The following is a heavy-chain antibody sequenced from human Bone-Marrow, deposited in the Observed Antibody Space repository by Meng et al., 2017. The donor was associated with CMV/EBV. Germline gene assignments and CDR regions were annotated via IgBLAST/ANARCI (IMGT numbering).Heavy chain of an antibody. CDR1: TFSSYS. J-gene: IGHJ3*02. CDR3: ARERPPLWFGDQPGAFDI. CDR2: ISSSSSYI. D-gene: IGHD3-10*01. V-gene: IGHV3-21*01. Sequence: TFSSYSMNWVRQAPGKGLEWVSSISSSSSYIYYADSVKGRFTISRDNAKNSLYLQMNSLRAEDTAVYYCARERPPLWFGDQPGAFDIWGQGTMVTVSS.